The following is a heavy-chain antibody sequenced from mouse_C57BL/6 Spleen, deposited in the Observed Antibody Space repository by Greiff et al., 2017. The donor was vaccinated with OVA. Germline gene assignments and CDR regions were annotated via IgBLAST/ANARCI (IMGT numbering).Heavy chain of an antibody. Sequence: QVHVKQPGAELVKPGASVKLSCKASGYTFTSYWMHWVKQRPGRGLEWIGRIDTNSGGTKYNEKFKSKATLTVDKPSSTAYMQLSSLTSEDSAVYYCAGITGGRYFDYWGQGTTLTVSS. CDR2: IDTNSGGT. V-gene: IGHV1-72*01. CDR1: GYTFTSYW. J-gene: IGHJ2*01. D-gene: IGHD4-1*01. CDR3: AGITGGRYFDY.